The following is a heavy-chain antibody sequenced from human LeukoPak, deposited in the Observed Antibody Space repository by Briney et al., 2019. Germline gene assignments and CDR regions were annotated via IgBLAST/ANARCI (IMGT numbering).Heavy chain of an antibody. Sequence: GASMKICAKGAGHSFSFAWIGCVRHKPGERVEWMGIIYVGDSDTRYNPSFQGQVTISADRSTSTAYLQWSTLKSSDTAIYYCARCGHYDAYRVLGQGTLVSVSS. CDR2: IYVGDSDT. D-gene: IGHD2-21*02. V-gene: IGHV5-51*01. CDR1: GHSFSFAW. CDR3: ARCGHYDAYRV. J-gene: IGHJ3*01.